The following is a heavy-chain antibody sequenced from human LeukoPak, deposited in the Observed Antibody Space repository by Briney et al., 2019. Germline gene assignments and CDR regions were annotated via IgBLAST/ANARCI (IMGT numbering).Heavy chain of an antibody. CDR2: ISDSGSTA. J-gene: IGHJ4*02. CDR3: AKDMQTWPRFPDY. CDR1: GFSFSNYA. D-gene: IGHD5-12*01. Sequence: GGSLRLSCGASGFSFSNYAMTWVRQAPGKGLEWVSGISDSGSTAFYADSVKGRFTSSRDNPKNTLYPQINSLRAEDTAVYYCAKDMQTWPRFPDYWGQGTLVTVSS. V-gene: IGHV3-23*01.